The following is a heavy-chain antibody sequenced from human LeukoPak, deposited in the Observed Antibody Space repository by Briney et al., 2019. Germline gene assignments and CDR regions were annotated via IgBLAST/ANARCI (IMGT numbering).Heavy chain of an antibody. D-gene: IGHD3-22*01. J-gene: IGHJ4*02. CDR2: INPNSGGT. CDR3: ARVRWDSSGYYEYYFDY. V-gene: IGHV1-2*06. CDR1: GYTFTGYY. Sequence: ASVKVSCKASGYTFTGYYMHWVRQAPGQGLEWMGRINPNSGGTNYAQKFQGRVTMTRDTSTSTAYMELSRLRSDDTAVYYCARVRWDSSGYYEYYFDYWGQGTLVTVSS.